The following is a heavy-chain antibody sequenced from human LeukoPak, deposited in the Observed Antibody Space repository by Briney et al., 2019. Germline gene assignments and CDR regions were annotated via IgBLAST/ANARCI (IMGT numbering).Heavy chain of an antibody. CDR3: AKSGSGSYYKGGYDN. J-gene: IGHJ4*02. D-gene: IGHD3-10*01. CDR2: VSGSGGST. CDR1: GFTFSSYA. Sequence: GGSLRLSCAASGFTFSSYAMSWVRQAPGKGLEWVSAVSGSGGSTYYADSVKGRFTISRDNSKNTLYLQMNSLRAEDTALYYCAKSGSGSYYKGGYDNWGQGALVTVSS. V-gene: IGHV3-23*01.